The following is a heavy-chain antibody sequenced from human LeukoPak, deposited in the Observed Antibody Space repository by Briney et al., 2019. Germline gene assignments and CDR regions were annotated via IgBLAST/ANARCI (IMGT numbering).Heavy chain of an antibody. CDR2: MNPHSTNT. V-gene: IGHV1-8*03. D-gene: IGHD1-26*01. Sequence: ASVKVSCKAPGYTFSNFDINWVRQATGQGLEWMGWMNPHSTNTGYSQKFQGRVSITKNSSISTAYMELSSLTSEDTAVYYCAREGTRSSDTSGSYPLDYWGQGTLVTVPS. J-gene: IGHJ4*02. CDR3: AREGTRSSDTSGSYPLDY. CDR1: GYTFSNFD.